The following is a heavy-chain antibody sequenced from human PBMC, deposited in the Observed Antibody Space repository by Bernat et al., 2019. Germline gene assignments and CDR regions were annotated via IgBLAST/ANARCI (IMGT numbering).Heavy chain of an antibody. CDR1: GASISSYY. Sequence: QVQLQESGPGLVKPSETLSLTCTVSGASISSYYWSWIRQPPGKGLEWIGYIYDSENPTYNPSLKSRVTISVDTSKNQFSLKLSSVTAADTAVYYCARQGRYFDWAGGMDVWGQGTTVTVSS. D-gene: IGHD3-9*01. CDR3: ARQGRYFDWAGGMDV. CDR2: IYDSENP. J-gene: IGHJ6*02. V-gene: IGHV4-59*08.